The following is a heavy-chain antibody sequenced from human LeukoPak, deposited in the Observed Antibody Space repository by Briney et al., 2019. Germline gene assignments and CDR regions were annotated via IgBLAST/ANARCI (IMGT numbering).Heavy chain of an antibody. CDR1: GGTFNSFG. D-gene: IGHD5-12*01. CDR3: AKGAYDYVEIGYFDH. CDR2: IIPMFGTT. Sequence: LVASVKVSCKASGGTFNSFGFSWVRQAPGQGLEWMGAIIPMFGTTNYAQKFEGRVTITTDESTSTAYMALSSLRAEDTAVYYCAKGAYDYVEIGYFDHWGQGTLVTVSS. J-gene: IGHJ4*02. V-gene: IGHV1-69*05.